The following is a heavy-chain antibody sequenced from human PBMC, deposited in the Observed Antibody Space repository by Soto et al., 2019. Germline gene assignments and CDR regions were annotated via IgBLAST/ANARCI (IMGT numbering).Heavy chain of an antibody. CDR2: ISSSGNLI. D-gene: IGHD2-2*01. V-gene: IGHV3-48*03. CDR1: GFTLSGHE. J-gene: IGHJ4*02. CDR3: AREGGMYHLDY. Sequence: EVQLVESGGGLVQPGGSLRLSCAASGFTLSGHEMNWVRQAPGEGLEWVSYISSSGNLIYYADSVKGRFTISKDNAKNSLYLQMDSLRAEDTAVYYCAREGGMYHLDYWGQGTLVTVSS.